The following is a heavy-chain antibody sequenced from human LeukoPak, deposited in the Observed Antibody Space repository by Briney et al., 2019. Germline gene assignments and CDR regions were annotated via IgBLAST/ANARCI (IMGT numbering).Heavy chain of an antibody. D-gene: IGHD3-22*01. CDR2: ISDSGDNP. Sequence: GGSLRLSCAASGFSFSDYAMSWVRQAPGKGLEWVSAISDSGDNPYYADSVKGRFTISRDNSENTLSLQMYSLRAEDTAVYYCANGGLWLPTRTAWGQGTLVTVSS. CDR1: GFSFSDYA. V-gene: IGHV3-23*01. J-gene: IGHJ5*02. CDR3: ANGGLWLPTRTA.